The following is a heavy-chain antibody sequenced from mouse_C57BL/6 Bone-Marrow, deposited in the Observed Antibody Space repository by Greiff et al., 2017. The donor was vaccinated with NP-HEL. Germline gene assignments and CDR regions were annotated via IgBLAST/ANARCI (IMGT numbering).Heavy chain of an antibody. CDR3: ARMHYSNRCDAMDY. CDR2: INPYNGDT. CDR1: GYSFTGYF. J-gene: IGHJ4*01. D-gene: IGHD2-5*01. V-gene: IGHV1-20*01. Sequence: EVQLQQSGPELVKPGDSVKISCKASGYSFTGYFMNWVMQSHGKSLEWIGRINPYNGDTFYNQKFKGKATLTVDKSSSTAHLEIRSLTSEDSAVYYCARMHYSNRCDAMDYWGQGTSVTVSS.